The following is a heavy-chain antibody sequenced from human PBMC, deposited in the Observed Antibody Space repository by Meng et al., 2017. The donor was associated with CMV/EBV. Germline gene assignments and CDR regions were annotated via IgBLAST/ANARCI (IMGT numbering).Heavy chain of an antibody. V-gene: IGHV3-66*02. CDR2: IYSGGST. CDR3: AKDGTWIQYRFDP. Sequence: GESLKISCAASGFTVSSNYMSWVRQAPGKGLEWVSVIYSGGSTYYADSVKGRFTISRDNSKNTLYLQMNSLRAEDTAVYYCAKDGTWIQYRFDPWGQGTLVTVSS. CDR1: GFTVSSNY. D-gene: IGHD5-18*01. J-gene: IGHJ5*02.